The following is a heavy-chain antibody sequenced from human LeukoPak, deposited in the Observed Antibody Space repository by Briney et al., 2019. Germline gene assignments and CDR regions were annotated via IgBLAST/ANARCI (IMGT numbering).Heavy chain of an antibody. Sequence: GASVKVSCKASGYTFTGYYMHWVRQAPGQGLEWMGRINPNSGGTNYAQKSQGRVTMTRDTSISTAYMELSRLRPDDTAVYYRARSPLGGGATRFYWGQGTLVTVSS. CDR1: GYTFTGYY. J-gene: IGHJ4*02. CDR2: INPNSGGT. CDR3: ARSPLGGGATRFY. D-gene: IGHD1-26*01. V-gene: IGHV1-2*06.